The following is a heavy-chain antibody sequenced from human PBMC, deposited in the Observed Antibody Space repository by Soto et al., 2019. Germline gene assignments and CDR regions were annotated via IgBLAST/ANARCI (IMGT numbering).Heavy chain of an antibody. CDR2: IKNKNDGGTT. Sequence: EAELVESGGGLVQPGGSLTLSCAASGFSFKNAWMNWVRQAPGKGLGWVGRIKNKNDGGTTDYAAFVQGRFTISRDAPENTLYLHMTGLKTEDTAVYFCTGLWFGEIYNYWGQGSLVTVSS. J-gene: IGHJ4*01. CDR1: GFSFKNAW. CDR3: TGLWFGEIYNY. V-gene: IGHV3-15*07. D-gene: IGHD3-10*01.